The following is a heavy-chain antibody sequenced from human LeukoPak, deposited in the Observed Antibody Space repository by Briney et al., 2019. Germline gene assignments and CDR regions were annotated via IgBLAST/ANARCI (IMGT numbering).Heavy chain of an antibody. J-gene: IGHJ5*02. CDR3: ARQMPAFDP. D-gene: IGHD2-2*01. Sequence: SETLSLTCTVSGDSISSSSYYWGWIRQPPGKGLEWIGSTYYSGSTYYNPPLKSRVTISVDTSKNQVSLKLSSVTAADTAVYYCARQMPAFDPWGQGTLVTVSS. CDR1: GDSISSSSYY. CDR2: TYYSGST. V-gene: IGHV4-39*01.